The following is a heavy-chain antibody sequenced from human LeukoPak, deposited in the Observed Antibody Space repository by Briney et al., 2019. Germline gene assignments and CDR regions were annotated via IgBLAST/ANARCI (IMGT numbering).Heavy chain of an antibody. V-gene: IGHV1-24*01. J-gene: IGHJ4*02. Sequence: ASVKVSCKVSGYTLTELSMHWVRQAPGKGLEWMGGFDPEDGETIYAQKFQGRVTMTEDTSTDTAYMELTSLRSEDTAVYYCAPITIFGVVSPFDYWGQGTLVTVSS. CDR3: APITIFGVVSPFDY. D-gene: IGHD3-3*01. CDR1: GYTLTELS. CDR2: FDPEDGET.